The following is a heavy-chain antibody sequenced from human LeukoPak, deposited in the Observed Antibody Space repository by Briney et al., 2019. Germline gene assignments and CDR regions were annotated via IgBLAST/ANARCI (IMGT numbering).Heavy chain of an antibody. D-gene: IGHD3-22*01. V-gene: IGHV4-34*01. J-gene: IGHJ5*02. Sequence: SETLSLTCAVYGGSFSGYYWSWIRQPPGKGLEWIGEINHSGSTNYNPSLKSRVTISVDTPKNQFSLKLSSVTAADTAVYYCARADNSSGHRDWFDPWGQGTLVTVSS. CDR3: ARADNSSGHRDWFDP. CDR1: GGSFSGYY. CDR2: INHSGST.